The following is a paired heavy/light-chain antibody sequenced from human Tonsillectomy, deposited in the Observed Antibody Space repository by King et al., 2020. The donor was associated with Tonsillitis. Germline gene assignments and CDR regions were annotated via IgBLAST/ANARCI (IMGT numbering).Heavy chain of an antibody. Sequence: EVHLAQSGGGLVKPGGSLRLSCAASGFTFSNAWMTWVRQAPGKGLEWVGRIKGRFDGGTTDYAAPVKGRFTISRDDSKNTLYLQMKSLKIEDTAVYYCATDFFSQESDSGGDYWGQGTLVTVSS. CDR3: ATDFFSQESDSGGDY. J-gene: IGHJ4*02. CDR1: GFTFSNAW. CDR2: IKGRFDGGTT. D-gene: IGHD3-10*01. V-gene: IGHV3-15*01.
Light chain of an antibody. CDR2: DAS. Sequence: DIQMTQSPSSLSASVGDRVSFTCQASQDISNYLNWYQQKPGKAPTLMIYDASNLATGVPSRFSGSGSGTEFTFTISSLQPEDIATYYCLHYDTLALTFGGGTKVEIK. CDR1: QDISNY. J-gene: IGKJ4*01. CDR3: LHYDTLALT. V-gene: IGKV1-33*01.